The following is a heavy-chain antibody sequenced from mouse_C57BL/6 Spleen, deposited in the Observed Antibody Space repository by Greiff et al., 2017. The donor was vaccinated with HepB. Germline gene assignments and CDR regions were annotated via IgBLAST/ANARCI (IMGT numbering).Heavy chain of an antibody. CDR1: GYAFSSYW. V-gene: IGHV1-80*01. CDR3: AREVGNYYAMDY. CDR2: IYPGDGDT. J-gene: IGHJ4*01. D-gene: IGHD2-1*01. Sequence: SGAELVKPGASVKISCKASGYAFSSYWMNWVKQRPGKGLEWIGKIYPGDGDTNYNGKFKGKATLTADKSSSTAYMQLSSLTSEDSSVYFCAREVGNYYAMDYWGQGTSVTVSS.